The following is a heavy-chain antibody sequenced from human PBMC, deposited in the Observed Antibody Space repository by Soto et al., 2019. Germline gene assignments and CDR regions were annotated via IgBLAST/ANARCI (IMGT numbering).Heavy chain of an antibody. Sequence: QVQLVQSGAEVKKPGSSVKVSCKASGGTFNNYAISWVRQAPGQGLEWMGGIIPIIGTADYAHKFQGRLEISADESTGTTFMALSSLRSEDTALYYCASGGVDVVATSAFDYWGQGTLVTVSS. CDR1: GGTFNNYA. V-gene: IGHV1-69*01. CDR2: IIPIIGTA. J-gene: IGHJ4*02. D-gene: IGHD5-12*01. CDR3: ASGGVDVVATSAFDY.